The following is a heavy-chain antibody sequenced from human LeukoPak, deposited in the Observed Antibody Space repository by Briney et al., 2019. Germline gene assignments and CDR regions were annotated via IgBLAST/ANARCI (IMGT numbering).Heavy chain of an antibody. Sequence: GGSLRLSCAASGFTFSSYAMHWVRQAPGKGLEWVAVISYDGSNKYYADSVKGRFTISRDNSKDTLYLQMNSLRAEDTAVYYCARDIGVPAANIQYYFDYWGQGTLVTASS. CDR2: ISYDGSNK. CDR1: GFTFSSYA. J-gene: IGHJ4*02. CDR3: ARDIGVPAANIQYYFDY. V-gene: IGHV3-30-3*01. D-gene: IGHD2-2*01.